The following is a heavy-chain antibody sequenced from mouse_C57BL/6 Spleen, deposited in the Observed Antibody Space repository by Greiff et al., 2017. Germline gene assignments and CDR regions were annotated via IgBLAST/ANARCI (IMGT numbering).Heavy chain of an antibody. CDR2: IDPSDSET. J-gene: IGHJ1*03. V-gene: IGHV1-52*01. CDR1: GYTFTSYW. Sequence: QVQLQQPGAELVRPGSSVKLSCKASGYTFTSYWMHWVKQRPIQGLEWIGNIDPSDSETHYNQKFKDKATLTVDKSSSTAYMQLCSLTSEDSAVXYGARRSDWYVDVWGTGTTVTVSS. CDR3: ARRSDWYVDV.